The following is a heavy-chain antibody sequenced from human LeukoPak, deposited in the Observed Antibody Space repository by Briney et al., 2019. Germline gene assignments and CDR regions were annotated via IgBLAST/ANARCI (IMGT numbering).Heavy chain of an antibody. D-gene: IGHD2-15*01. CDR3: ARGYCSGGSCYFYGMDV. Sequence: GGSLRLSCAASGFTFSSYDMHWVRQATGKVLEWVSAIGTAGDPYYPGSVKGRFTISRENAKNSLYLQMNSLRAGDTAVYYCARGYCSGGSCYFYGMDVWGKGTTVTVSS. CDR1: GFTFSSYD. J-gene: IGHJ6*04. V-gene: IGHV3-13*05. CDR2: IGTAGDP.